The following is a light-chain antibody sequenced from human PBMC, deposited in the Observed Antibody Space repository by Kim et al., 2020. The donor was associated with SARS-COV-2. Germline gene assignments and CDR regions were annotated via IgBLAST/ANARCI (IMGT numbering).Light chain of an antibody. Sequence: DIVMTQSPDSLAVSLGERATINCKSSQSVLYSSNNKNYLAWYQQKPAQPPKLLIYWASTRESGVPDRFSGSGSGTDFTLTISSLQAEDVAVYYCRQYYKPPRTFGQGTKVDIK. CDR2: WAS. J-gene: IGKJ1*01. V-gene: IGKV4-1*01. CDR3: RQYYKPPRT. CDR1: QSVLYSSNNKNY.